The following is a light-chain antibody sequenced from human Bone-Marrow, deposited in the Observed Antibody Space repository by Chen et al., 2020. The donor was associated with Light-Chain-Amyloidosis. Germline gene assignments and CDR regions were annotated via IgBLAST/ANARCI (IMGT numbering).Light chain of an antibody. CDR3: SSYTSSSVWV. J-gene: IGLJ3*02. CDR1: SSDVGGYNY. V-gene: IGLV2-14*01. CDR2: DVS. Sequence: QSALTPPASWSGSPCPSIPIPWHGTSSDVGGYNYVSWYQQHPGKAPKLMIYDVSNRPSGVSNRFSGSKSGNTASLTISGLQAEDEADYYCSSYTSSSVWVFGGGTKLTVL.